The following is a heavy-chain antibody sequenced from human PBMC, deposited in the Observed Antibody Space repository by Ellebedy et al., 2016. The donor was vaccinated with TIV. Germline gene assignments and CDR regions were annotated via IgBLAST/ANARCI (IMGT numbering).Heavy chain of an antibody. V-gene: IGHV3-7*01. Sequence: GESLKISXAASGFSFSTYWMTWFRQAPGKGLEWVATIQENGNEKQYVDSLKGRFTISRDNAKNSLYLQMNSLRAEDTAIYYCARLARQSDYWGQGTLVTVSS. CDR3: ARLARQSDY. J-gene: IGHJ4*02. CDR2: IQENGNEK. CDR1: GFSFSTYW.